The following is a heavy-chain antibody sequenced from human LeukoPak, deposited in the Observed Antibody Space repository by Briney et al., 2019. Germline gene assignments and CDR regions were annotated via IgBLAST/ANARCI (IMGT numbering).Heavy chain of an antibody. CDR2: ISWNSGSI. Sequence: GGSLRLSCAASGFTFDDYAMHWLRQAPGKGLEGVSGISWNSGSIGYADSVKGRFTISRDNAKNSLYLQMNSLRAEDTALYYCAKADRIYCSSTSCYEGFDYWGQGTLVTVSS. V-gene: IGHV3-9*01. CDR3: AKADRIYCSSTSCYEGFDY. J-gene: IGHJ4*02. D-gene: IGHD2-2*01. CDR1: GFTFDDYA.